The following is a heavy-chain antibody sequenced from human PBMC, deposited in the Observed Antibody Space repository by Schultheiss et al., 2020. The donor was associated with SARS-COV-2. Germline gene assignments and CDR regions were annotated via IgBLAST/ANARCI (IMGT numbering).Heavy chain of an antibody. D-gene: IGHD6-13*01. CDR1: GFTFSSYA. V-gene: IGHV3-23*01. J-gene: IGHJ4*02. CDR3: AKETTVAYSSSWEDY. Sequence: GGSLRLSCAASGFTFSSYAMSWVRQAPGKGLEWVSAISGSGGSTYYADSVKGRFTISRDNAKNSLYLQMNSLRAEDTAVYYCAKETTVAYSSSWEDYWGQGTLVTVSS. CDR2: ISGSGGST.